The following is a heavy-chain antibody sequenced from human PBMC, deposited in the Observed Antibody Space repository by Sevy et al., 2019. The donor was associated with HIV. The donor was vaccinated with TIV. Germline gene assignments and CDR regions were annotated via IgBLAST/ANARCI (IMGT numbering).Heavy chain of an antibody. V-gene: IGHV4-61*01. CDR1: GGSVSSGSYY. D-gene: IGHD3-9*01. CDR3: ARGLRYFDWLLSRLSEHYFDY. J-gene: IGHJ4*02. Sequence: SETLSLTCTVSGGSVSSGSYYWSWIRQPPGKGLEWIGYIYYSGSTNYNPSLKSRVTISVDTSKNQFSLKLSSVTAADTAVYYCARGLRYFDWLLSRLSEHYFDYWGQGTLVTVSS. CDR2: IYYSGST.